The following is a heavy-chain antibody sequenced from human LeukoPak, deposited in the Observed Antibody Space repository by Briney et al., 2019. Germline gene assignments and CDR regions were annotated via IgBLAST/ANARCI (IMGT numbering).Heavy chain of an antibody. D-gene: IGHD2-21*02. J-gene: IGHJ4*02. CDR2: IHTSGSA. CDR3: ARVIHCGGDCYPYYFDY. Sequence: SETLSLTCTVSGGSIGRYYWSWIRQPAGKGLEWIGRIHTSGSANYNPSLKSRVTMSVDTSQIQFSLQLTSVTAADTAVYYCARVIHCGGDCYPYYFDYWGQGTLVTVSS. V-gene: IGHV4-4*07. CDR1: GGSIGRYY.